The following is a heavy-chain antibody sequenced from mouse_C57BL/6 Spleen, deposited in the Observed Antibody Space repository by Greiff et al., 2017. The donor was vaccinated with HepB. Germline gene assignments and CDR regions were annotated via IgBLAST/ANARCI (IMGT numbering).Heavy chain of an antibody. CDR2: IDPSDSYT. CDR1: GYTFTSYW. J-gene: IGHJ3*01. CDR3: AKGLLSRFAY. V-gene: IGHV1-50*01. Sequence: QVQLQQSGAELVKPGASVKLSCKASGYTFTSYWMQWVKQRPGQGLEWIGEIDPSDSYTNYNQKFKGKATLTVDTSSSTAYMQLSILTSEDCAVYYGAKGLLSRFAYWGQGTLVTVSA. D-gene: IGHD1-1*01.